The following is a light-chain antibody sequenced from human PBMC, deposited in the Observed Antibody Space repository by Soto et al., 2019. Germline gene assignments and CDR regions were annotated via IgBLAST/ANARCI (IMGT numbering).Light chain of an antibody. Sequence: SYELTQPPSVSVSPGQTASITCSGDKLGDKYACWYQQKPGQSPVLVIYQDSKRPSGIPERFSGSNSGNTATLTISGTQAMDEADYYCQAWESSTATVFGTGTKVTVL. V-gene: IGLV3-1*01. CDR3: QAWESSTATV. CDR2: QDS. J-gene: IGLJ1*01. CDR1: KLGDKY.